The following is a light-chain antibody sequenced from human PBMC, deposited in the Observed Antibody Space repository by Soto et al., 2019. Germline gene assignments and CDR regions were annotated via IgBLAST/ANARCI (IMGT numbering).Light chain of an antibody. CDR3: SSSTAADTQV. CDR2: EVT. Sequence: QSVLTQPASVSGSPGQSITISCTGTSSDVGHYDYVSWYQQHPGKVPKLIISEVTTRPSGVSDRFSGSKSGNTASLTISRLQAEDEAHYYCSSSTAADTQVFGGGTKLTVL. CDR1: SSDVGHYDY. J-gene: IGLJ3*02. V-gene: IGLV2-14*01.